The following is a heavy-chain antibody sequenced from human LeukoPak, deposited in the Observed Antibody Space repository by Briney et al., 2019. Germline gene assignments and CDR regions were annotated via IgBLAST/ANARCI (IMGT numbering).Heavy chain of an antibody. V-gene: IGHV3-53*01. Sequence: GGSLRLSCAASGFTFSSNYVSWVRQAPGKGLEWVAVIYSGGSKYYADSVKGRFTISGDNSKNTLYLQMNSLRAEDTAVYYCARVATGWGVDYFDYWGQGTLVTVSS. CDR1: GFTFSSNY. D-gene: IGHD3-9*01. CDR2: IYSGGSK. CDR3: ARVATGWGVDYFDY. J-gene: IGHJ4*02.